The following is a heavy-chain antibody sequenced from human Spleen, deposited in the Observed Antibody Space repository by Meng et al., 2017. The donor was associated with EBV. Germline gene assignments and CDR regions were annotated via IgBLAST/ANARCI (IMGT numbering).Heavy chain of an antibody. CDR3: ARDGPGYGYFDF. V-gene: IGHV1-18*01. D-gene: IGHD1-1*01. Sequence: QVQLWRSGAEVKKPGATGRVSCKASRYNFSSYSISWVRQAPGQGLEWMGWISDYNGNTNYAQKVQGRVTMNTDTSTSPAYMELRSLRSDDTAVYFCARDGPGYGYFDFWGQGSLVTVSS. CDR2: ISDYNGNT. CDR1: RYNFSSYS. J-gene: IGHJ4*02.